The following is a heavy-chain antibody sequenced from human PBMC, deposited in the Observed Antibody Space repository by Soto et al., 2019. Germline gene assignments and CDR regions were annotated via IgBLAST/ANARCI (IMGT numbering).Heavy chain of an antibody. J-gene: IGHJ6*02. V-gene: IGHV3-30-3*01. CDR2: ISYDGSNK. Sequence: QVQLVESGGGVVQPGRSLRLSCAASGFTFSSYAMHRVRHAPGKGLEWVAVISYDGSNKYYADSMKGRFTISRDNSKNTLYLPRNSLRAEHTAVYYCARGGDITICDPKDVWGQGTTVTVSS. CDR1: GFTFSSYA. CDR3: ARGGDITICDPKDV. D-gene: IGHD3-3*01.